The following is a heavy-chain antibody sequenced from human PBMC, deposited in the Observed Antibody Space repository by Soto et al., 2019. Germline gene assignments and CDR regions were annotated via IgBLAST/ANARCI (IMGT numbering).Heavy chain of an antibody. D-gene: IGHD3-10*01. J-gene: IGHJ6*03. CDR3: ARGASGRYYMDV. CDR1: GFTFSSHW. CDR2: INSDGSRI. Sequence: EVQLVKSGGVLVQPGGSLRLSCAASGFTFSSHWMHWVRQAPGKGLVWVSRINSDGSRINYADSVKGRLTISRDNAKNTVYLQMNSLRAEDTAVYICARGASGRYYMDVWGKGTTVTVSS. V-gene: IGHV3-74*01.